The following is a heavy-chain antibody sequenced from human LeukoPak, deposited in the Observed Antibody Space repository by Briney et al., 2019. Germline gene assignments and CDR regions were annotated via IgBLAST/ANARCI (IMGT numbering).Heavy chain of an antibody. V-gene: IGHV4-34*01. CDR1: GGSFSGYY. D-gene: IGHD4/OR15-4a*01. CDR2: INHSGST. J-gene: IGHJ4*02. Sequence: PSETLSLTCAVYGGSFSGYYWSWIRQPPGKGLEWIGEINHSGSTNYNPSLKSRVTISVDTSKNQFSLKLSSVTAADTAVYYCARAYGGNDYWGQGTLATVSS. CDR3: ARAYGGNDY.